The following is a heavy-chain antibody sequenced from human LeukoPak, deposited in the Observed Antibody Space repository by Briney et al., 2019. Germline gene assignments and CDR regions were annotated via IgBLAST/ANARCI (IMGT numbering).Heavy chain of an antibody. CDR3: ARGSVYDY. D-gene: IGHD3-16*01. CDR1: GFAVSSNY. CDR2: IYSGDST. V-gene: IGHV3-53*01. J-gene: IGHJ4*02. Sequence: GGSLRLSCAASGFAVSSNYMTWVRQAPGKGLEWVSVIYSGDSTYYADSVKGRFTISRDSSKNTLYLQMNSLRVEDTAVYYCARGSVYDYWGQGTLVTVSS.